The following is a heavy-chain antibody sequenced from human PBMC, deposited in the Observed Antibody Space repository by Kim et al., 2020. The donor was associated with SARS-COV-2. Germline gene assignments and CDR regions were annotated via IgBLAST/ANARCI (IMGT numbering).Heavy chain of an antibody. CDR3: AASLGSGSYYPTTHDY. CDR2: ISAYNGNT. J-gene: IGHJ4*02. CDR1: GYTFTSYG. D-gene: IGHD3-10*01. Sequence: ASVKVSCKASGYTFTSYGISWVRQAPGQGLEWMGWISAYNGNTNYAQKLQGRVTMTTDTSTSTAYMELRSLRSDDTAVYYCAASLGSGSYYPTTHDYWGQGTLVTVSS. V-gene: IGHV1-18*01.